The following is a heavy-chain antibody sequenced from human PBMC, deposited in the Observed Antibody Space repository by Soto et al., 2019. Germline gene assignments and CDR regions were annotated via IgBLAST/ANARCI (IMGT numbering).Heavy chain of an antibody. CDR1: GGSISSYY. CDR3: AREGPRDVFDI. V-gene: IGHV4-59*01. Sequence: SENLSLTCTVSGGSISSYYWSWIRHPPGKGLEWIGYIYYSGSTNYNPSLKSRVTISVDTSKNQFSLKLSSVTAADTAVYYCAREGPRDVFDICGQGTMVTVS. CDR2: IYYSGST. J-gene: IGHJ3*02.